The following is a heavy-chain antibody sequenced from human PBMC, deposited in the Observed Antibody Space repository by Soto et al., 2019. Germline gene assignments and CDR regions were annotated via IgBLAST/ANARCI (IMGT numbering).Heavy chain of an antibody. J-gene: IGHJ4*02. CDR2: ISGSGGST. D-gene: IGHD3-22*01. CDR3: AKEQERWITVIVHLPGY. Sequence: PGGSLRLSCAASGFTFSSYAMSWVRQAPGKGLEWVSAISGSGGSTYYADSVKGRFTISRDNSKNTLYLQMNSLRAEDTAVYYCAKEQERWITVIVHLPGYWGQGTLVTVSS. V-gene: IGHV3-23*01. CDR1: GFTFSSYA.